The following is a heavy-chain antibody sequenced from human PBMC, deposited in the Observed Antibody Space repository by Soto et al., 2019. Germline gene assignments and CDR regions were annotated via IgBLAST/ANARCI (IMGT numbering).Heavy chain of an antibody. CDR1: GFTFIDHY. J-gene: IGHJ4*02. CDR2: ISTSSSYT. CDR3: ARLRLTGYFDY. Sequence: GSLRLSCAASGFTFIDHYMTWIRQAPGKGLEWLSYISTSSSYTNYADSVKGRFTISRDNAMNSLYLQMNSLRAEDTAVYYCARLRLTGYFDYWGQGTLVTVSS. V-gene: IGHV3-11*03.